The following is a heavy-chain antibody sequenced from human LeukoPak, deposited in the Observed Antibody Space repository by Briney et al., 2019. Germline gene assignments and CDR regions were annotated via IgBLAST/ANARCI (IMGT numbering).Heavy chain of an antibody. J-gene: IGHJ4*02. CDR1: GFTFSSSS. CDR2: ISGGSSTI. Sequence: GGSLRLSCAAFGFTFSSSSMNWVRQAPGKGLEWVSYISGGSSTIHYADSVKGRFTISRDNAKNSLHLQMNSLRDEDTALYYCARDYGYSSSFDYWGQGTLVTVSS. D-gene: IGHD6-13*01. CDR3: ARDYGYSSSFDY. V-gene: IGHV3-48*02.